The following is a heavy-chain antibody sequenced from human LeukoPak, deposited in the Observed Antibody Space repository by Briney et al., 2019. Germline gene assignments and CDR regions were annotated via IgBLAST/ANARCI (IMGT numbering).Heavy chain of an antibody. CDR3: ARVKGLGENYFDY. V-gene: IGHV3-7*03. J-gene: IGHJ4*02. CDR2: INEDGSET. CDR1: TSTFSSYW. Sequence: GGSLRLSCVASTSTFSSYWMTWVRQAPGKGLEWVANINEDGSETYYVDSVKGRFTISRDNAKNSLYLQVNSLRAEDTAVYYCARVKGLGENYFDYWGQGTLVTVSS. D-gene: IGHD3-16*01.